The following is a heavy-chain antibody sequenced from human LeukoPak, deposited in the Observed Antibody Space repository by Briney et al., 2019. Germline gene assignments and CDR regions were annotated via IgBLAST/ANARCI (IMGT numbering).Heavy chain of an antibody. CDR1: GGSISSDGYY. V-gene: IGHV4-30-2*01. J-gene: IGHJ4*02. D-gene: IGHD4-17*01. CDR2: IQHSGGT. Sequence: KPSETLSLTCTVSGGSISSDGYYWSWIRQPPGKGPEWIGHIQHSGGTHYNSSLKSRATISVDTSKKQFSLNLTSVTAADTAVYYCARGEDGTGDYRPTYFDSWGQGTLVTVSS. CDR3: ARGEDGTGDYRPTYFDS.